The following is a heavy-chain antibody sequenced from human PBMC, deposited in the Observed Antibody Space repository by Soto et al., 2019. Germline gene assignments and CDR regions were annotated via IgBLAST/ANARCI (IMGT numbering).Heavy chain of an antibody. CDR3: ASPYCGGDCYSYDCYGMDV. CDR2: IIPIFGTA. D-gene: IGHD2-21*02. Sequence: SAKVSCKASGGTFRSCAISWARQAHGQGLVWMGGIIPIFGTANYAQKFQGRVTITADESTSTAYMELSSLRSEDTAVYYCASPYCGGDCYSYDCYGMDVWGQGTTVTVSS. V-gene: IGHV1-69*13. J-gene: IGHJ6*02. CDR1: GGTFRSCA.